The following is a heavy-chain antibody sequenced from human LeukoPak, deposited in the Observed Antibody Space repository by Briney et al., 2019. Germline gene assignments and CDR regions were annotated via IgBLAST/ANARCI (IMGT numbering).Heavy chain of an antibody. D-gene: IGHD3-22*01. Sequence: PSETLSLTCTVSGGSISSYYWSWIRQPPGKGLEWIGYIYYSGSTNYNPSLKSRVTISVDTSKNQFSLKLSSVTAADTAVYYCARVGAPHYYDSSGLYYYYYYMDVWGKGTTVTVSS. J-gene: IGHJ6*03. CDR3: ARVGAPHYYDSSGLYYYYYYMDV. CDR1: GGSISSYY. CDR2: IYYSGST. V-gene: IGHV4-59*01.